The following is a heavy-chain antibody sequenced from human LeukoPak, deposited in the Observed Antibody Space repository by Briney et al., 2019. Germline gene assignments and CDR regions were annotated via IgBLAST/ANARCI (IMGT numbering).Heavy chain of an antibody. CDR2: IYYSGST. D-gene: IGHD3-22*01. Sequence: ASETLSLTCTVSGGSISSYYWSWLRQHPGKGLEWSGYIYYSGSTNYNTSRKSRVTISVETSKNQFSRKQSSVTAADTAVYYCARERGDSSGSFDYWGQGTLVTVSS. V-gene: IGHV4-59*01. CDR1: GGSISSYY. CDR3: ARERGDSSGSFDY. J-gene: IGHJ4*02.